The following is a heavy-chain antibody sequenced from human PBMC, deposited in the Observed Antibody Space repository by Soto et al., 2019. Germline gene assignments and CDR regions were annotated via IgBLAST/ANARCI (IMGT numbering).Heavy chain of an antibody. CDR1: GSTFPSST. Sequence: QVQLVQSGAEVKKPGASVKVSCKASGSTFPSSTVSWVRQAPGQGLEWMGWINAHNGNTKYAQKFQGRRTQTIDTSTGTGYMELRSLRADDTAIYFCAIADYGDPDYWGQGTLVTVSS. CDR3: AIADYGDPDY. J-gene: IGHJ4*02. CDR2: INAHNGNT. D-gene: IGHD4-17*01. V-gene: IGHV1-18*01.